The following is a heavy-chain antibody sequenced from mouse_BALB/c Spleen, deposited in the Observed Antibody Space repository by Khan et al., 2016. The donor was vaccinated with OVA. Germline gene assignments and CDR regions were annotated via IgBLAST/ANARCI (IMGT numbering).Heavy chain of an antibody. D-gene: IGHD2-1*01. CDR2: ISYSGST. CDR3: ARRAYYGNWYFDV. J-gene: IGHJ1*01. Sequence: EVELVESGPGLVKPSQSLSLTCTVTGYSITSDYAWNWIRQFPGNKLEWMGYISYSGSTNYTPSLTSRISITRDTSRNQFFLQLNSVTTEDTATYYCARRAYYGNWYFDVWGAGTTVTVSS. CDR1: GYSITSDYA. V-gene: IGHV3-2*02.